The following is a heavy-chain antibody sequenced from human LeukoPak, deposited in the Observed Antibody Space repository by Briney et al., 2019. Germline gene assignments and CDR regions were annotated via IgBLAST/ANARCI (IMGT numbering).Heavy chain of an antibody. Sequence: GGSLRLSCAASGFTFSSYGMHWVRQAPGKGLEWVAVISYDGSNKYYADSVKGRFTISRDNSKNTLYLQMGSLRAEDMAVYYCARDQLRYFDWSAFDIWGQGTMVTVSS. D-gene: IGHD3-9*01. CDR2: ISYDGSNK. J-gene: IGHJ3*02. CDR1: GFTFSSYG. CDR3: ARDQLRYFDWSAFDI. V-gene: IGHV3-30*03.